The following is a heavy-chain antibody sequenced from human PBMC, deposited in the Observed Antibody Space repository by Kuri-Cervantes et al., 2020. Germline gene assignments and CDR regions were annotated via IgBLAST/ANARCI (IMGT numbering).Heavy chain of an antibody. V-gene: IGHV3-7*04. CDR3: AREASYCDDY. CDR2: IKQDGSEK. Sequence: LSLTCAASGFTFSSYWMSWVRQAPGKGLEWVANIKQDGSEKYYVDSVQGRFTIFRDNAKNSLFLQMNRLRAEDTAVYYCAREASYCDDYWGQGTLVTVSS. D-gene: IGHD2-21*02. CDR1: GFTFSSYW. J-gene: IGHJ4*02.